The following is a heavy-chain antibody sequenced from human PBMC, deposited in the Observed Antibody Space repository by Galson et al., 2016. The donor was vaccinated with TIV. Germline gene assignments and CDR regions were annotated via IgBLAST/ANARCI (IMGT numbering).Heavy chain of an antibody. V-gene: IGHV1-18*01. D-gene: IGHD3-10*01. CDR1: DYSFTTYG. CDR3: ARPREGVQHHYYYALDV. Sequence: SVKVSCKASDYSFTTYGFGWVRQAPGQGLEWMGWISGYNGNTNYAQKFQGRLTLTAERSTTTAYMELTSLRFEDTAVYFCARPREGVQHHYYYALDVWGQGTTVTVSS. J-gene: IGHJ6*02. CDR2: ISGYNGNT.